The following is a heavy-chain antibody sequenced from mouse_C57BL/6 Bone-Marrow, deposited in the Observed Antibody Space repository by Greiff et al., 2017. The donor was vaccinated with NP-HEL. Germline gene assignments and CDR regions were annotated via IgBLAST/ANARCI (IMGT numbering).Heavy chain of an antibody. J-gene: IGHJ3*01. CDR1: GYAFTNYL. V-gene: IGHV1-54*01. D-gene: IGHD2-3*01. CDR2: INPGSGGT. Sequence: VQLQQSGAELVRPGTSVKVSCKASGYAFTNYLIEWVKPRPGQGLEWIGVINPGSGGTNYNEKFKGKATLTVDNYSSTAYMQLSSLTSEDSAVYFCARGIDGWLPPWFAYWGQGTLVTVSA. CDR3: ARGIDGWLPPWFAY.